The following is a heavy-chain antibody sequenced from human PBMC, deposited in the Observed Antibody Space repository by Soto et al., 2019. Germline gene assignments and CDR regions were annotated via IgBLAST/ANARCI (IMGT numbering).Heavy chain of an antibody. V-gene: IGHV4-30-2*01. D-gene: IGHD4-4*01. Sequence: QLQLQESGSGLVKPSQTLSLTCAVSGGSISSGGYSWSWIRQPPGKGLEWIGYIYHSGSTYYNPSLKSRATKAVDRSKNQFTLNLSSLTAADTAVYYCARGMTTVATYDYWGQGTLVTGSS. CDR3: ARGMTTVATYDY. CDR1: GGSISSGGYS. J-gene: IGHJ4*02. CDR2: IYHSGST.